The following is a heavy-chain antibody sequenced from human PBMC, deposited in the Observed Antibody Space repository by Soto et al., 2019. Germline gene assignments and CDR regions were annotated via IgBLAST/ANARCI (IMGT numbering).Heavy chain of an antibody. V-gene: IGHV1-69*06. Sequence: QVQLVQSGAEVKKPGSSVKVSCKASGGTFSSYAISWVRQAPGQGLEWMGGIIPIFGTANYAQKFPGRVTITADKSTSTAYMELSSLRSEDTAVYYCARAGSGWYEPGYYYYGMDVWGQGTTVTVSS. CDR3: ARAGSGWYEPGYYYYGMDV. D-gene: IGHD6-19*01. CDR1: GGTFSSYA. J-gene: IGHJ6*02. CDR2: IIPIFGTA.